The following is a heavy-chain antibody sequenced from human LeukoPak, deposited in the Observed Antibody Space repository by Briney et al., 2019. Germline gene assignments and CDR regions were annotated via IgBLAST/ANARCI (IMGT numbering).Heavy chain of an antibody. CDR3: ARDQGTYCSGGSCTFDY. J-gene: IGHJ4*02. V-gene: IGHV1-46*01. D-gene: IGHD2-15*01. Sequence: ASVKVSCKASGYTFTSYYMHWVRQAPGQGLEWMGIINPSGGSTSYAQKFQGRVTMTRDMSTSTVYMELRSLRSDDTAVYYCARDQGTYCSGGSCTFDYWGQGTLVTVSS. CDR2: INPSGGST. CDR1: GYTFTSYY.